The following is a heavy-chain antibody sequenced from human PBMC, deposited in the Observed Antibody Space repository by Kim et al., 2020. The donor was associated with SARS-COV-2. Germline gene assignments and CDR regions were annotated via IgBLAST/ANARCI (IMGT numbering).Heavy chain of an antibody. Sequence: GSLRLSCAASGFTVSSNYMSWVRQAPGKGLEWVSVIYSGGSTYYADSVKGRFTISRDNSKNTLYLQMNSLRAEDTAVYYCAREMMVGATDIYYYYGMDVWGQGTTVTVSS. J-gene: IGHJ6*02. CDR1: GFTVSSNY. D-gene: IGHD1-26*01. CDR2: IYSGGST. CDR3: AREMMVGATDIYYYYGMDV. V-gene: IGHV3-53*01.